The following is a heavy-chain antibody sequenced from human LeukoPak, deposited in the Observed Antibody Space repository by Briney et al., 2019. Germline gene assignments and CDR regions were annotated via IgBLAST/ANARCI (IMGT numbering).Heavy chain of an antibody. V-gene: IGHV3-66*01. D-gene: IGHD5-18*01. CDR2: IYGGGGT. J-gene: IGHJ4*02. CDR3: ARDGEYSYGYGFDY. CDR1: GFTVSSKY. Sequence: PGGSLRLSCAASGFTVSSKYMSWVRQAPGKGLEWVSVIYGGGGTYYADSVKGRFTISRDNYKNTLYLQMNSLRAEDTAVYYCARDGEYSYGYGFDYWGQGTLVTVSS.